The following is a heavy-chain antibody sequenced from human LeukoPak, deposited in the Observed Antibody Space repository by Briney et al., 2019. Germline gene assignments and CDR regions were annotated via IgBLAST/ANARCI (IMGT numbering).Heavy chain of an antibody. CDR1: GFTFSNYW. V-gene: IGHV3-7*01. J-gene: IGHJ3*02. CDR3: ARDLRHRGAFDI. CDR2: IKQDRSEK. Sequence: GGSLRLSCAASGFTFSNYWMSWVRQAPGKGLEWVANIKQDRSEKYYVDSVKGRFTISRDNAKNSLYLQMNSLRAEDTAVYYCARDLRHRGAFDIWGQGAMVTVSS.